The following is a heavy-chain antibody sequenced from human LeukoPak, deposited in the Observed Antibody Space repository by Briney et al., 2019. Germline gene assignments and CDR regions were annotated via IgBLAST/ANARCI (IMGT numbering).Heavy chain of an antibody. CDR2: VSPSGST. CDR3: ASYFGGWHFQH. D-gene: IGHD3-10*01. V-gene: IGHV4-4*08. J-gene: IGHJ1*01. Sequence: KSSETLSLTCAVSGGSVSSAYWSWIRQSPGKGLEWLGSVSPSGSTDSNPSLKSRLTISLDTSKNQISLMLSSVTAADTAVYYCASYFGGWHFQHWGQGTLVTVSS. CDR1: GGSVSSAY.